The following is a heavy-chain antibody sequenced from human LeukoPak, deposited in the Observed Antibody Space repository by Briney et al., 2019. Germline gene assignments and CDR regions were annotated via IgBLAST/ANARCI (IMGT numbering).Heavy chain of an antibody. CDR1: GYTFIGYY. J-gene: IGHJ5*02. CDR3: ARDQYYDSKGWFDP. D-gene: IGHD3-22*01. Sequence: ASVKVSCKASGYTFIGYYMHWVRQAPGQGLEWMGWINPNSGGTNYAQKFQGRVTMTRDTSISTAYMELSRLKSDDTAVYYCARDQYYDSKGWFDPWGQGTLVTVSS. V-gene: IGHV1-2*02. CDR2: INPNSGGT.